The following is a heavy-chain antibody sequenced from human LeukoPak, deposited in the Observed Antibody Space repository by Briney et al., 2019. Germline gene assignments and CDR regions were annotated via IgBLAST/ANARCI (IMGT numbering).Heavy chain of an antibody. CDR3: ASRDIVVVPAARYGMDA. Sequence: GGSLRLSCAASGFTFSSYAMSWVRQAPGKGLEWVSAISGSGGSTYYADSVKGRFTISRDNSKNTLYLQMNSLRAEDTAVYYCASRDIVVVPAARYGMDAWGKGTTVTVSS. J-gene: IGHJ6*04. D-gene: IGHD2-2*01. CDR2: ISGSGGST. V-gene: IGHV3-23*01. CDR1: GFTFSSYA.